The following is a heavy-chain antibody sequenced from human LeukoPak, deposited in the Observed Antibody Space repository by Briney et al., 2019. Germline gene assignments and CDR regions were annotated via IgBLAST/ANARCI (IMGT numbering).Heavy chain of an antibody. CDR3: ASTYYDFWSGYHPVDY. V-gene: IGHV5-51*01. D-gene: IGHD3-3*01. CDR2: IYPGDSDT. CDR1: GYSFTSYW. J-gene: IGHJ4*02. Sequence: GESLKISCKGSGYSFTSYWLGWVRQMPGKGLEWMGIIYPGDSDTRYSPSFQGQVTISADKSISTAYLQWSSLKASDTAMYYCASTYYDFWSGYHPVDYWGQGTLVTVSS.